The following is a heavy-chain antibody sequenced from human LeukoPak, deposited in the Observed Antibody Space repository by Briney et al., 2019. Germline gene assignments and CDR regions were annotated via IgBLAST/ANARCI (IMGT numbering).Heavy chain of an antibody. CDR3: ASYDSSGYYDY. CDR1: GFTFDDYG. Sequence: GGSLRLSCAASGFTFDDYGMSWVRQAPGKGLEWVSGINWNGGSTGYADSVKGRFTISRDNAKNSLYLQMNSLRAEDTALYYCASYDSSGYYDYWGQGTLVTVSS. CDR2: INWNGGST. D-gene: IGHD3-22*01. V-gene: IGHV3-20*04. J-gene: IGHJ4*02.